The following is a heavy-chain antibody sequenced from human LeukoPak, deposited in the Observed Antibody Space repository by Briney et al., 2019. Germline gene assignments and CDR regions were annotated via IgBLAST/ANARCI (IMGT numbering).Heavy chain of an antibody. Sequence: GGSLRLSCVGSGFTFSNYGMHWVRQGPGKGLEWVALIWYDGSRKFYSDSVRGRFTISRDNSKNTLYLEMDSLRDGDTAKYYCAKARDGYNYGHHWGQGTLVTVSP. D-gene: IGHD5-24*01. CDR3: AKARDGYNYGHH. CDR1: GFTFSNYG. V-gene: IGHV3-33*03. CDR2: IWYDGSRK. J-gene: IGHJ4*02.